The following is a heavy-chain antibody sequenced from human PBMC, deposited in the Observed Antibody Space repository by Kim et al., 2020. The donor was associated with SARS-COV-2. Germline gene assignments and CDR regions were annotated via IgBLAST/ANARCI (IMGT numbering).Heavy chain of an antibody. J-gene: IGHJ3*02. CDR2: ISYDGSNK. V-gene: IGHV3-30-3*01. Sequence: GGSLRLSCAASGFTFSSYAMHWVRQAPGKGLEWVAVISYDGSNKYYADSVKGRFTISRDNSKNTLYLQMNSLRAEDTAVYYCARDGDYGGKPGAFDIWGQGTMVTVSS. CDR3: ARDGDYGGKPGAFDI. D-gene: IGHD4-17*01. CDR1: GFTFSSYA.